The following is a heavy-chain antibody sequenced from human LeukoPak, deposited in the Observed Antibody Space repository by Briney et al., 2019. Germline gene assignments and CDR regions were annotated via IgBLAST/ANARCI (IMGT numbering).Heavy chain of an antibody. CDR3: ARSPGVERSGYPFYYFDY. CDR2: ISYDGSNK. Sequence: PGGSLRLSCAASGFTFSNYWMTWVRQAPGKGLEWVAVISYDGSNKYYADSVKGRFTISRDNSKNTLYLQMNSLRAEDTAVYYCARSPGVERSGYPFYYFDYWGQGTLVTVSS. J-gene: IGHJ4*02. CDR1: GFTFSNYW. D-gene: IGHD3-3*01. V-gene: IGHV3-30-3*01.